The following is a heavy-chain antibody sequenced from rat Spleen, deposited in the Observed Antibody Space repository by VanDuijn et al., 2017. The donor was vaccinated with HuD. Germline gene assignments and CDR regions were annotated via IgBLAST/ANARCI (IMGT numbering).Heavy chain of an antibody. CDR3: ATYGGFIDY. D-gene: IGHD1-11*01. CDR1: GFTFSNYY. J-gene: IGHJ2*01. Sequence: EVQLVESGGGLVQPGRSLKLSCAVSGFTFSNYYMAWVRQAPTKGLEWVANINTGGGGTYYRDSVKGRFTISRDNAKSTLYLQMDSVRSEDTSTYYCATYGGFIDYWGQGVVVTVSS. V-gene: IGHV5-27*01. CDR2: INTGGGGT.